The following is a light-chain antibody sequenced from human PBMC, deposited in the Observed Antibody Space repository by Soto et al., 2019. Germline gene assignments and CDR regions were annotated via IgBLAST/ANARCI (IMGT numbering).Light chain of an antibody. V-gene: IGKV3-20*01. CDR1: QSVSSTY. CDR3: QQYGSSPRT. CDR2: GVS. Sequence: ETVLTQSPGTLSLSPGERATLSCRASQSVSSTYLAWYQQKPGQPPRLLIYGVSSRAAGIPDRFSGSGSGTDFTLTIIRLEPEDFAVYYCQQYGSSPRTFGQGTKVEIK. J-gene: IGKJ1*01.